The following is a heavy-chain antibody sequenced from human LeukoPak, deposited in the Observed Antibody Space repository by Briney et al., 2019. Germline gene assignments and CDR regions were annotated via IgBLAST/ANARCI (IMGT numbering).Heavy chain of an antibody. CDR1: GYIFTGYY. J-gene: IGHJ4*02. D-gene: IGHD6-19*01. CDR3: ARDAPYSSGWNADY. Sequence: ASVKVSCKASGYIFTGYYMHWVRQAPGQGLEWMGWINPNSGDTNYAQKFQGRVTMTRDTSISTAYMELSRLRSDDTAVYYCARDAPYSSGWNADYWGQGTLVTVSS. V-gene: IGHV1-2*02. CDR2: INPNSGDT.